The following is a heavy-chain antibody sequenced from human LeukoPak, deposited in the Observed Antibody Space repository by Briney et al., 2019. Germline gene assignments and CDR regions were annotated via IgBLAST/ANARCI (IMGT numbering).Heavy chain of an antibody. J-gene: IGHJ6*04. CDR3: ARDYSSGWSGMDV. D-gene: IGHD6-19*01. CDR2: TSYDGSNK. V-gene: IGHV3-30*04. CDR1: GFTFSSYA. Sequence: GRSLRLSCAASGFTFSSYAMHWVRQAPPQGLDPVAVTSYDGSNKYYADSVKGRFTISRDNSKNTLYLQMNSLRAEDTAVYYCARDYSSGWSGMDVWGKGTTVTVSS.